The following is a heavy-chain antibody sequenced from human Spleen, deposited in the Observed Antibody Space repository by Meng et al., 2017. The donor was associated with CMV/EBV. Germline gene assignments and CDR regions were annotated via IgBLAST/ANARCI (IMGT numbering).Heavy chain of an antibody. CDR3: ARVRGYSSGSDDY. CDR1: GFTFSNAW. J-gene: IGHJ4*02. CDR2: IKSKTEGATT. V-gene: IGHV3-15*01. D-gene: IGHD6-19*01. Sequence: GESLKISCAASGFTFSNAWMTWVRQAPGKGLEWIGRIKSKTEGATTDYTAPVKGRFTISRDDSKNTLYLQMSSLKTEDTAIYYCARVRGYSSGSDDYWGQGTLVTVSS.